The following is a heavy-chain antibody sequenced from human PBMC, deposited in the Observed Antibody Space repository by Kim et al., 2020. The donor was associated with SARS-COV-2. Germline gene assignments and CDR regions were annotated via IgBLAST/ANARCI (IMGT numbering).Heavy chain of an antibody. D-gene: IGHD3-3*01. V-gene: IGHV3-48*03. CDR3: ATLGYDFWSGYYPLDY. J-gene: IGHJ4*02. Sequence: SVKGRFTISRDNAKNSLYLQMNSLRAEDTAVYYCATLGYDFWSGYYPLDYWGQGTLVTVSS.